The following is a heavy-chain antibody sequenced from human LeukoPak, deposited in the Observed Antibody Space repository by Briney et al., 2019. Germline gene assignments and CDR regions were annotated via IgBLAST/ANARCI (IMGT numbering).Heavy chain of an antibody. CDR3: ATSTTRYYYYGMDV. Sequence: GGSLRLSCAASGFTVSSNYMSWVRQAPGKGLEWVSVIYSGGSTYYADSVKGRFTISRDNSKNTLYLQMNSLRAEDTAVYYCATSTTRYYYYGMDVWGQGTTVTVSS. CDR1: GFTVSSNY. CDR2: IYSGGST. D-gene: IGHD5/OR15-5a*01. V-gene: IGHV3-53*01. J-gene: IGHJ6*02.